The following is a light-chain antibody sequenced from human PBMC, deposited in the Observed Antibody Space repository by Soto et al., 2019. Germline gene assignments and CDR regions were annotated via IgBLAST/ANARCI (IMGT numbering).Light chain of an antibody. Sequence: DIQMTQSPSTLSASVGDRVTITCRASQSISSWLAWYQQKPGKAPKLLIYDASSLESGVPSRFSGSGSGTEFTLTISSLQPDDFATYYCQQFNNYPHGLTFGGGTKVDIK. V-gene: IGKV1-5*01. CDR1: QSISSW. CDR2: DAS. J-gene: IGKJ4*01. CDR3: QQFNNYPHGLT.